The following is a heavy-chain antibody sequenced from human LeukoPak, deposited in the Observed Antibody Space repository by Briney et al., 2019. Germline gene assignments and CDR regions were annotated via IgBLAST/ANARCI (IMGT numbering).Heavy chain of an antibody. CDR3: ARDGGFGIVSFDP. CDR2: IIPIFGTA. CDR1: GYTFTGYY. D-gene: IGHD1-26*01. V-gene: IGHV1-69*13. J-gene: IGHJ5*02. Sequence: SVKVSCKASGYTFTGYYIHWVRQAPGQGLEWMGGIIPIFGTANYAQKFQGRVTITADESTSTAYMELSSLRSEDTAVYYCARDGGFGIVSFDPWGQGTLVTVSS.